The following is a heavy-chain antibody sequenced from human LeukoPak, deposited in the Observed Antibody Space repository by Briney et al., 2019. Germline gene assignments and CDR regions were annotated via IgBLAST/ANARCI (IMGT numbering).Heavy chain of an antibody. V-gene: IGHV3-21*01. CDR2: ISSSSSYI. J-gene: IGHJ4*02. D-gene: IGHD1-26*01. CDR3: ARLGAEWESHY. Sequence: MSGGSLRLSCAASGFTFSSYGMHWVRQAPGKGLEWVSSISSSSSYIYYADSVKGRFTISRDNAKNSLYLQMNSLRAEDTAVYYCARLGAEWESHYWGQGTLVTVSS. CDR1: GFTFSSYG.